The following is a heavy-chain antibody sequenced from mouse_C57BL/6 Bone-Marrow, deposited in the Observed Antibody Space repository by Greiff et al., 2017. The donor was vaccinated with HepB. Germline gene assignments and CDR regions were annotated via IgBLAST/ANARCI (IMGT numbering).Heavy chain of an antibody. D-gene: IGHD2-4*01. Sequence: EVKVVESGGGLVKPGGSLKLSCAASGFTFSDYGMHWVRQAPEKGLEWVAYISSGSSTIYYADTVKGRFTISRDNAKNTLFLQMTSLRSEDTAMYYCARDDYDGAYWGQGTLVTVSA. CDR3: ARDDYDGAY. J-gene: IGHJ3*01. V-gene: IGHV5-17*01. CDR2: ISSGSSTI. CDR1: GFTFSDYG.